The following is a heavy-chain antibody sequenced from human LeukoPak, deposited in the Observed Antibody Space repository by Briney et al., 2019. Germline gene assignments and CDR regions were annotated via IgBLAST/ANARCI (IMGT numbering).Heavy chain of an antibody. CDR1: GFTVSGSA. CDR3: TRWRWDTAMAMYAFDI. CDR2: IRSKANSYAT. J-gene: IGHJ3*02. V-gene: IGHV3-73*01. Sequence: GGSLKLSCAASGFTVSGSAMHWVRQASGKGLEWVGRIRSKANSYATAYAASVKGRFTISRDDSKNTAYLQMNSLKTEDTAVYYCTRWRWDTAMAMYAFDIWGQGTMVTVSS. D-gene: IGHD5-18*01.